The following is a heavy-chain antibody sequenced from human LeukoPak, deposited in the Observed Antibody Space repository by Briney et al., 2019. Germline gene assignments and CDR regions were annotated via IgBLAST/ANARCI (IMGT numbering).Heavy chain of an antibody. Sequence: GGSLRLSCAASGFTFSSYSMNWVRQAPGKGLEWVSYISSSSSTIYCADSVKGRFTISRDNAKNSLYLQMNSLRAEDTAVYYCARERLGVDAFDIWGQGTMVTVSS. CDR3: ARERLGVDAFDI. D-gene: IGHD3-16*01. CDR1: GFTFSSYS. CDR2: ISSSSSTI. V-gene: IGHV3-48*04. J-gene: IGHJ3*02.